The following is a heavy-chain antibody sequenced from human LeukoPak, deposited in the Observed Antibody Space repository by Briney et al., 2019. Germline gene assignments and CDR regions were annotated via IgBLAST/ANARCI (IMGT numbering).Heavy chain of an antibody. CDR3: ARVDSSGYKELIDY. Sequence: SETLSLTCTVSGGSMSSYYWSWIRQPPGKRLEWTGYIYYSGTTNYNPSLKSRVTISVDTSKNQFSLKLSSVTAAATAAYYCARVDSSGYKELIDYWGQGTLVTVSS. J-gene: IGHJ4*02. D-gene: IGHD3-22*01. CDR2: IYYSGTT. CDR1: GGSMSSYY. V-gene: IGHV4-59*01.